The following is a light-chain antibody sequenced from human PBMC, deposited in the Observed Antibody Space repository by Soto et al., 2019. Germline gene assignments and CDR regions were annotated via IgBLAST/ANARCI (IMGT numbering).Light chain of an antibody. J-gene: IGKJ5*01. V-gene: IGKV3-15*01. Sequence: SPSAQTVYTGACPTLSCRAIQGFGDTLPSYQHIPVQTPRLLIYDTSTRATGVPARFSGTGSETDFTLTICVLQSEDSAVYFCQQSTNWPFPFAHGRRLEIK. CDR1: QGFGDT. CDR2: DTS. CDR3: QQSTNWPFP.